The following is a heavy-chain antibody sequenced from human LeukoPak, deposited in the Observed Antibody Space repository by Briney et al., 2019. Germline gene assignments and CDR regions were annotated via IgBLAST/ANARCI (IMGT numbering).Heavy chain of an antibody. V-gene: IGHV5-51*01. CDR2: IYPDDSET. CDR3: ARHDAGTYYYYGMDV. Sequence: GESLKISCKASGYRFTTDYIGWVRQMPGKGLEWMGIIYPDDSETNYSPSFQGQVSMSVDKSITTAYLQWSSLKASDTAMYYCARHDAGTYYYYGMDVWGQGTTVTVSS. D-gene: IGHD3-10*01. J-gene: IGHJ6*02. CDR1: GYRFTTDY.